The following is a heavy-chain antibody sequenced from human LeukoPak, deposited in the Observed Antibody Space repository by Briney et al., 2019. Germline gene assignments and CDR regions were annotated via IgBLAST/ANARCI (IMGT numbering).Heavy chain of an antibody. D-gene: IGHD3-22*01. CDR2: ISGSGGRK. CDR3: ANPPLNVGSSGYYPSYYFDY. Sequence: GSPRLSCAAPGFTFSSYAMSWVRQAPGKGLEWVSAISGSGGRKYYADSVKGRFTISRDNSKNTLYLQMNSLRAEDTAVYYCANPPLNVGSSGYYPSYYFDYWGQGTLVTVSS. J-gene: IGHJ4*02. CDR1: GFTFSSYA. V-gene: IGHV3-23*01.